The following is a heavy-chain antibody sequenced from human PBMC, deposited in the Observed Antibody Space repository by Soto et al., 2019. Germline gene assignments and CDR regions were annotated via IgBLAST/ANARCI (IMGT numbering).Heavy chain of an antibody. Sequence: TSETLSLTCTVSGGSISSFYWSWLRQPPGKGLEWIGYIYYSGSTNYNPSLKSRVTISIDTSKNQFSLKLSSVTAADTAVYYCARGYFDYGDYESDYFDYWGQGTLVTVSS. CDR3: ARGYFDYGDYESDYFDY. CDR2: IYYSGST. J-gene: IGHJ4*02. V-gene: IGHV4-59*01. CDR1: GGSISSFY. D-gene: IGHD4-17*01.